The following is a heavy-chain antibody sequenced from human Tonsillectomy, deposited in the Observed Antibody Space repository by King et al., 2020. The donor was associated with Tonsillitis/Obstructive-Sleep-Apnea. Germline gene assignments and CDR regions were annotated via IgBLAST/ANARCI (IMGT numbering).Heavy chain of an antibody. Sequence: QLVQSGAEVKKPGESLKISCKGYGYSFTTHWIAWVRQMPGKGPEWMGIISPGDSDTRYSPSFQGQVTISADKSIRIAYLRWRSLKASDTAIYYCAGHRGGHKLELEAFDYWGQGTLVTVSS. CDR3: AGHRGGHKLELEAFDY. D-gene: IGHD1-7*01. CDR2: ISPGDSDT. CDR1: GYSFTTHW. V-gene: IGHV5-51*01. J-gene: IGHJ4*02.